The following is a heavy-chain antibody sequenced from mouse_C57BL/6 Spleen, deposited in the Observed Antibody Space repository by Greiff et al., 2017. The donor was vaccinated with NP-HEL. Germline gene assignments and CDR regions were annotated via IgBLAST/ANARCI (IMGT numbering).Heavy chain of an antibody. CDR2: IYPGSGST. CDR3: ARRLPPYYYAMDY. Sequence: QVQLQQPGAELVKPGASVKMSCKASGYTFTSYWITWVKQRPGQGLEWIGDIYPGSGSTNYNEKFKSKATLTVDTSSSTAYMQLSSLTSEDSAVYYCARRLPPYYYAMDYWGQGTSVTVSS. V-gene: IGHV1-55*01. D-gene: IGHD5-5*01. J-gene: IGHJ4*01. CDR1: GYTFTSYW.